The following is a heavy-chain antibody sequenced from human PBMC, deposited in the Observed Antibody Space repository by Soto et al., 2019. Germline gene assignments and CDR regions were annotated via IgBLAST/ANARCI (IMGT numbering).Heavy chain of an antibody. V-gene: IGHV3-9*01. CDR2: ISWNSGSI. CDR3: SNDLNPLLAPPSRFDP. D-gene: IGHD1-26*01. CDR1: GFTFDDYA. Sequence: EVQLMESGGGFVQPGRSLRLSCAASGFTFDDYAMHWVRQAPGKGLEWVSGISWNSGSIEYADSVKGRFTISRDNAKNSLYLQMHSLRAEDTALYYCSNDLNPLLAPPSRFDPWGQGTLVTVSS. J-gene: IGHJ5*02.